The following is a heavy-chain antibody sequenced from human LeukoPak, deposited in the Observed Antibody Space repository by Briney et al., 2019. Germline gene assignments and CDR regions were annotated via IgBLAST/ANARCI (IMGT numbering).Heavy chain of an antibody. J-gene: IGHJ4*02. Sequence: SETLSLTCTVSGGSISTSNYYWGWIRQPPGKGLEWIGSIYYSGSTYYNPSLKSRVTISVDTSKNQFSLELSSVTAADTAVYYCAAAGGGVIDYWGQGTLVTVSS. CDR1: GGSISTSNYY. CDR2: IYYSGST. D-gene: IGHD1-26*01. CDR3: AAAGGGVIDY. V-gene: IGHV4-39*07.